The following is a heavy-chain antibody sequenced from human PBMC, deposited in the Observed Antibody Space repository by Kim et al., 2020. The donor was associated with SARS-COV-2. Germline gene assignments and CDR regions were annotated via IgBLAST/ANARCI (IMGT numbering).Heavy chain of an antibody. CDR3: ARNPVRGNYYYYGMDV. J-gene: IGHJ6*02. Sequence: VKGRFTISRDNAKNSLYLQMNSLRDEDTAVYYCARNPVRGNYYYYGMDVWGQGTTVTVSS. V-gene: IGHV3-21*01. D-gene: IGHD3-10*01.